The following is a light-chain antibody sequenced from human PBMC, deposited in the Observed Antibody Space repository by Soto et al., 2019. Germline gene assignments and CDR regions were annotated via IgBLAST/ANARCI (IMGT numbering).Light chain of an antibody. V-gene: IGLV2-23*02. CDR2: EVS. CDR1: SSVVGSYNL. Sequence: LXQPASXSXXXGXXITISXTGTSSVVGSYNLVSWYQQHPGKAPKLMISEVSKRPSGVSNRFSGSKSGNTASLTISLLQAEDEADYYCCSYAGGSTLVFGGGNKVTVL. J-gene: IGLJ2*01. CDR3: CSYAGGSTLV.